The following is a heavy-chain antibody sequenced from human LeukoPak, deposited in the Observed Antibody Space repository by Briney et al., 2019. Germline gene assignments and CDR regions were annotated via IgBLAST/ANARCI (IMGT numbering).Heavy chain of an antibody. CDR2: INPNSGGT. D-gene: IGHD4-23*01. Sequence: ASVKVSCKASGYTFTGYYMHWVRQAPGQGLEWMGWINPNSGGTNYAKKFQGRVTMTRDTSISTAYMELSRLRSDDTAVYYCATTDYGGNWDAFDIWGQGTMVTVSS. CDR1: GYTFTGYY. CDR3: ATTDYGGNWDAFDI. V-gene: IGHV1-2*02. J-gene: IGHJ3*02.